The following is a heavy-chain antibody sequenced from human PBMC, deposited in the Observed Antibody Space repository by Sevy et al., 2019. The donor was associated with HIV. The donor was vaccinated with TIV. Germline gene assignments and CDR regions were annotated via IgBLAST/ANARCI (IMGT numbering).Heavy chain of an antibody. CDR1: GFTFSSYA. V-gene: IGHV3-23*01. CDR3: AKGIGYSGYETDY. CDR2: LSGSGIST. J-gene: IGHJ4*02. D-gene: IGHD5-12*01. Sequence: GGSLRLSCAASGFTFSSYAMSWVRLAPEKGLEWVSALSGSGISTDYADSVKGRFTISRDNSKNTLYLQMNNLRAEDTAVFYSAKGIGYSGYETDYWGQGTLVTVSS.